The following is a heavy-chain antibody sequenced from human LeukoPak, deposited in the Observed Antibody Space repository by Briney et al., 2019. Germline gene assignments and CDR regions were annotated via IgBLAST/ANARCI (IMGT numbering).Heavy chain of an antibody. CDR1: TSR. D-gene: IGHD3-22*01. V-gene: IGHV1-18*01. Sequence: GASVKVSCKATSRISWVRQAPGQGLEWMGWIGTYGGDTYYAQKSQGRITVTIDTSTSTVYMELRNLRSDDTAVYYCARDLWNFYDDSGYNRDFDSWGQGTLVTVSS. CDR2: IGTYGGDT. J-gene: IGHJ5*01. CDR3: ARDLWNFYDDSGYNRDFDS.